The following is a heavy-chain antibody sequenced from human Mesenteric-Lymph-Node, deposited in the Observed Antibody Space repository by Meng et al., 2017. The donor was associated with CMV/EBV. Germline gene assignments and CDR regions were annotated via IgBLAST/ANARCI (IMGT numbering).Heavy chain of an antibody. D-gene: IGHD6-6*01. CDR2: INHSGST. CDR3: ARGRFVRSSFPAEY. Sequence: AGDGGSFSGDYWSWIRQPPGKGLEWIGEINHSGSTNYNPSLKSRVTISVDTSKNQFSLKLSSVTAADTAVYYCARGRFVRSSFPAEYWGQGTLVTVSS. V-gene: IGHV4-34*01. J-gene: IGHJ4*02. CDR1: GGSFSGDY.